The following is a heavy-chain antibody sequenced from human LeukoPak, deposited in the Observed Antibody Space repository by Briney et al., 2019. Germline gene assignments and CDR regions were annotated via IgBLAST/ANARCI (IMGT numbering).Heavy chain of an antibody. V-gene: IGHV4-59*10. CDR1: SVSFSGYF. Sequence: SETLSLTCAIYSVSFSGYFWSWIRQPAGKGLEWIGRIYTSGSTNYNPSLKSRVTISVDTSKNQFSLKLSSVTAADTAVYYCASDRIEVDAFDIWGQGTMVTVSS. J-gene: IGHJ3*02. CDR3: ASDRIEVDAFDI. D-gene: IGHD2-15*01. CDR2: IYTSGST.